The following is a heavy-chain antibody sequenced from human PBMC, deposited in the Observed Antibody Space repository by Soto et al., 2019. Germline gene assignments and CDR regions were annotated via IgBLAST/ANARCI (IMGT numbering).Heavy chain of an antibody. CDR1: GFTFSSYA. J-gene: IGHJ4*02. Sequence: GGSLRLSCAASGFTFSSYAMSWVRQAPGKGLEWVSAISGSGGSTYYADSVKGRFTISRDNSKNTLYLQMNSLRAEDTAVYYCAKQELLWFGEPAHFXYWGQGTLVTVSS. CDR2: ISGSGGST. CDR3: AKQELLWFGEPAHFXY. D-gene: IGHD3-10*01. V-gene: IGHV3-23*01.